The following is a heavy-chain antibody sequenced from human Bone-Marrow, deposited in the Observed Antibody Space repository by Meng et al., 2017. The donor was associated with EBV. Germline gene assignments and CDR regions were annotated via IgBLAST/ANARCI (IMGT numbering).Heavy chain of an antibody. J-gene: IGHJ5*02. V-gene: IGHV4-34*01. Sequence: QGQLQRWGAGLSKPSETLSLTCAGYGGSFRGYYWSWIRQPPGKGLGWIGEINHSGSTNYNPSLKSRVTISVDTSKNQFSLKLSSVTAADTAVYYCARGGTVAGFWVWFNPWGQGTLVTVSS. D-gene: IGHD6-19*01. CDR2: INHSGST. CDR3: ARGGTVAGFWVWFNP. CDR1: GGSFRGYY.